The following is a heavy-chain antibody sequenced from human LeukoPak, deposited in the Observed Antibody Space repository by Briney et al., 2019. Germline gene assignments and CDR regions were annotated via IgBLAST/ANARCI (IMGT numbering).Heavy chain of an antibody. V-gene: IGHV4-59*01. CDR2: VLYSGTT. CDR3: ARDSQRGFDT. CDR1: GRSISTSY. Sequence: SETLSLTCTVSGRSISTSYWTWLRQSPGKGLEWIGYVLYSGTTSYNPSLKSRVTISLDTSKNQFSLRLSSVTAADTAVYLCARDSQRGFDTWGQGTMVTVSS. J-gene: IGHJ3*02.